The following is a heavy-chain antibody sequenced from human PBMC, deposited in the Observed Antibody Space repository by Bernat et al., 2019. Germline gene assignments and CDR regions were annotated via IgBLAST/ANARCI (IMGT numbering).Heavy chain of an antibody. J-gene: IGHJ3*02. CDR3: ARVWARGIAAASFDI. CDR2: IWYDGSNK. Sequence: QVQLVESGGGVAQPGRSLRLSCAASGFTFSSYGMHWVRQAPGKGLEWVAVIWYDGSNKYYADSVKGRFTISRDNSKNTLYLQMNSLRAEDTAVYYCARVWARGIAAASFDIWGQGTMVTVSS. V-gene: IGHV3-33*01. D-gene: IGHD6-13*01. CDR1: GFTFSSYG.